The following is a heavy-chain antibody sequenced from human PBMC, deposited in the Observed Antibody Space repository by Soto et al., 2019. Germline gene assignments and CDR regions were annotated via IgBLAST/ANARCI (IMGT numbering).Heavy chain of an antibody. V-gene: IGHV3-11*01. CDR1: GFTFSDYY. CDR2: ISSSGSTI. CDR3: ARDPFGVKSPLAAAAYTDY. Sequence: PWGSLRLSCAASGFTFSDYYMSWIRQAPGKGLEWVSYISSSGSTIYYADSVKGRFTISRDNAKNSLYLQMNSLRAEDTAVYYCARDPFGVKSPLAAAAYTDYWGQGTLVTVSS. J-gene: IGHJ4*02. D-gene: IGHD6-13*01.